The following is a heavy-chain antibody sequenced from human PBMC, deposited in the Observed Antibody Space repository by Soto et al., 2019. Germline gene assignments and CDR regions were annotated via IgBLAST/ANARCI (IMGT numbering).Heavy chain of an antibody. D-gene: IGHD3-16*01. CDR1: GGTFSSYA. V-gene: IGHV1-69*06. CDR2: IIPVYGAT. CDR3: ARDWVGGSWYFDL. J-gene: IGHJ2*01. Sequence: QVQLVQSGAEVKKPGSSVKVSCKASGGTFSSYAISWVRQAPGQGLEWMGGIIPVYGATNSAQKFRGRVTITAAKSTATAYMELSSLTSEDTAVYYCARDWVGGSWYFDLWGRGTLVTVSS.